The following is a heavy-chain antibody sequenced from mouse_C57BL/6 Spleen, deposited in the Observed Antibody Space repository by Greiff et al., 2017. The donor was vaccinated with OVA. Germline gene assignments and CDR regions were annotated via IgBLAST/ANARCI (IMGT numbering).Heavy chain of an antibody. V-gene: IGHV2-5*01. CDR1: GFSLTSYG. CDR3: AKWEPSGWSSGGMDY. Sequence: QVQLKESGPGLVQPSQSLSITCTVSGFSLTSYGVHWVRQSPGKGLEWLGVIWRGGSTDYNAAFMSRLSITKDNSKSQVFFKMNSLQADDTAIYYCAKWEPSGWSSGGMDYWGQGTSVTVSS. CDR2: IWRGGST. D-gene: IGHD2-3*01. J-gene: IGHJ4*01.